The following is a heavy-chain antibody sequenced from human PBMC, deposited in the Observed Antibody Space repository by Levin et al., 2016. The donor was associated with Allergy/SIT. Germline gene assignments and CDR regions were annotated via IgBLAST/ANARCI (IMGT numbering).Heavy chain of an antibody. CDR3: ARDGVGYCSGGSCYSGYYMDV. J-gene: IGHJ6*03. V-gene: IGHV3-73*01. Sequence: WIRQPPGKGLEWVGRIRSKANSYATAYAASVKGRFTISRDDSKNTAYLQMNSLKTEDTAVYYCARDGVGYCSGGSCYSGYYMDVWGKGTTVTVSS. CDR2: IRSKANSYAT. D-gene: IGHD2-15*01.